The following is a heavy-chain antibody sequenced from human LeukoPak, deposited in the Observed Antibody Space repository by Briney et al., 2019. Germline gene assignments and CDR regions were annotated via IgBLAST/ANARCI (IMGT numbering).Heavy chain of an antibody. V-gene: IGHV3-23*01. D-gene: IGHD6-19*01. Sequence: GGSLRLSCAASGFMFSSNWMSWVRQAPGKGLEWVSAISGSGGSTYYADSVKGRFTISRDNSKNTLYLQMNSLRAEDTAVYYCASGSGGWYGDAFDIWGQGTMVTVSS. CDR3: ASGSGGWYGDAFDI. CDR1: GFMFSSNW. J-gene: IGHJ3*02. CDR2: ISGSGGST.